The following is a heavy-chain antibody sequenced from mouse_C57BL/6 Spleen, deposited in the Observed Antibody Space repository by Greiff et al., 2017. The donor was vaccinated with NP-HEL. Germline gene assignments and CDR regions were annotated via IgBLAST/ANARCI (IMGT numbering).Heavy chain of an antibody. CDR1: GYTFTSYG. J-gene: IGHJ2*01. Sequence: QVQLQQSGAELARPGASVNLSCKASGYTFTSYGISWVKQRTGQGLEWIGEIYPRSGNTYYNEKFKGKATLTADKSSSTAYMKLRSLTSEDSAVYYCAREDPTYSGSSPYYFDYWGQGTTLTVSS. D-gene: IGHD1-1*01. CDR2: IYPRSGNT. V-gene: IGHV1-81*01. CDR3: AREDPTYSGSSPYYFDY.